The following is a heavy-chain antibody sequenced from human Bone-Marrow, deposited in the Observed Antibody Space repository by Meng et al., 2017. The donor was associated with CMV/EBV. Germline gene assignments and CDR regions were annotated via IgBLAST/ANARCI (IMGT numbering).Heavy chain of an antibody. CDR3: ARGGAAAASRAMVDAFDI. CDR2: IYSGGST. D-gene: IGHD6-13*01. CDR1: GFTVSSNY. V-gene: IGHV3-53*01. Sequence: GESLKISCAASGFTVSSNYMSWVRQAPGKGLEWVSVIYSGGSTYYADSVKGRFTISRDNSKNTLYLQMNSLRAEDTAVYYCARGGAAAASRAMVDAFDIWGQGKMVTVSS. J-gene: IGHJ3*02.